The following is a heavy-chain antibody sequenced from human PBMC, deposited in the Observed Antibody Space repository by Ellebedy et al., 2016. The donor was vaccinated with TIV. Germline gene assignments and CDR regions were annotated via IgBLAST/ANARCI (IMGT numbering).Heavy chain of an antibody. Sequence: ASVKVSCKASGYTFIGYYIYWLRQVPGQGLEWMGWIDPKSGGINLERKFQGRVTMTRDSSISTAYMELSSLTSDDTAVYFCARDKLATSTGYYYNWLDPWGQGTLVTVSS. J-gene: IGHJ5*02. CDR3: ARDKLATSTGYYYNWLDP. V-gene: IGHV1-2*02. CDR1: GYTFIGYY. D-gene: IGHD3-22*01. CDR2: IDPKSGGI.